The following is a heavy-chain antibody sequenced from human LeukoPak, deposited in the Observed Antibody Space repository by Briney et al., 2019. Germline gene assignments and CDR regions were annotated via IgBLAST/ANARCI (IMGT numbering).Heavy chain of an antibody. Sequence: SETLSLTCAVSGDSITSDKWWTWVRQPPGKGLEWIGEIHHSKSSNYYPSLKSRVTISVDTSKNQFSLKLSSVTAADTAVYYCARRVPAAMMVDYWGQGTLVTVSS. CDR3: ARRVPAAMMVDY. CDR2: IHHSKSS. CDR1: GDSITSDKW. V-gene: IGHV4-4*02. J-gene: IGHJ4*02. D-gene: IGHD2-2*01.